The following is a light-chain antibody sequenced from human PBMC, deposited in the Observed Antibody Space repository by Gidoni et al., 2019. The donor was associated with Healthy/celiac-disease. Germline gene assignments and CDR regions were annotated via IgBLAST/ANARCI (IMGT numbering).Light chain of an antibody. J-gene: IGKJ2*01. V-gene: IGKV4-1*01. CDR1: QSVLYSSNNQNY. CDR2: WAS. Sequence: DIVMTQAPDHLAVSLGERATINCKSSQSVLYSSNNQNYLAWSQQKPGQPPKLLIYWASTRESGVPDRFSGSGSGTDFTLTISSLQAEDVAVYYCQQYYSTPYTFGQGTKLEIK. CDR3: QQYYSTPYT.